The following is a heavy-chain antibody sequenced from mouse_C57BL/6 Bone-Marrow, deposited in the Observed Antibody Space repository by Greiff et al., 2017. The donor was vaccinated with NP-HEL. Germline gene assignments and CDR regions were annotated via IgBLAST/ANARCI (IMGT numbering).Heavy chain of an antibody. CDR2: IYPRSGNT. J-gene: IGHJ4*01. CDR3: AREGTYGNYDYYAMDY. CDR1: GYTFTSYG. D-gene: IGHD2-1*01. Sequence: QVQLKQSGAELARPGASVKLSCKASGYTFTSYGISWVKQRTGQGLEWIGEIYPRSGNTYYNEKFKGKATLTADKSSSTAYMELRSLTSEDSAVYFCAREGTYGNYDYYAMDYWGQGTSVTVSS. V-gene: IGHV1-81*01.